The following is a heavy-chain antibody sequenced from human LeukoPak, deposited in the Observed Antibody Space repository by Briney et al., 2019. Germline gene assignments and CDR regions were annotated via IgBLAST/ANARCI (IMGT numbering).Heavy chain of an antibody. D-gene: IGHD6-13*01. CDR2: IKQDGSEK. V-gene: IGHV3-7*01. CDR1: GFTFSNYW. J-gene: IGHJ4*02. Sequence: GSLRLSCAASGFTFSNYWMSWVRQAPGKGLEWVANIKQDGSEKHYVDSVKGRFTISTDNAKNSMDLQMNSLRAEDTAVYYCARDGAAAGTGWVDYWGQGTLVTVSS. CDR3: ARDGAAAGTGWVDY.